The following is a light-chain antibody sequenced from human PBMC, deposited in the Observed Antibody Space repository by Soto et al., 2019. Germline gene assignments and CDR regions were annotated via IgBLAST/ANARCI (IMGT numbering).Light chain of an antibody. CDR1: SSDIGSYNL. J-gene: IGLJ1*01. CDR2: EVT. Sequence: QSALSQPASVSGSPGQSVTISCTGTSSDIGSYNLVSWYHHRPGQAPKLMIYEVTNRPSGVSNRFSGSKSGNTASLTISGLQAEDDADYYCSSCTSSSTPLVFGAGTKLTVL. V-gene: IGLV2-14*02. CDR3: SSCTSSSTPLV.